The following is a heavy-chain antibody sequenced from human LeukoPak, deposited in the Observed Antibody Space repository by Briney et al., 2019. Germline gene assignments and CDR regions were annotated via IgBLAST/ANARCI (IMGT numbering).Heavy chain of an antibody. Sequence: GGSLRLSCAASGFTFSSYGMHWVRQAPGKGLEWLAVISYDGSNKYYADSVKGRFTISRDNSKNTLYLQMNSLRAEDTAVYYCAKSAVVAAMVYYFDYWGQGTLVTVSS. V-gene: IGHV3-30*18. J-gene: IGHJ4*02. D-gene: IGHD2-15*01. CDR2: ISYDGSNK. CDR3: AKSAVVAAMVYYFDY. CDR1: GFTFSSYG.